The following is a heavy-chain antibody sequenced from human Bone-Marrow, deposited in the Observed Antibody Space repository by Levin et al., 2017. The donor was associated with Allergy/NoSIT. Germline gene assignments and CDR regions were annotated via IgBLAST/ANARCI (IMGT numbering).Heavy chain of an antibody. Sequence: PGGSLRLSCAASGFTFSTYWMSWVRQAPGKGLEWVANIKQDGSEKYYVDSVKGRFTISRDNAKDSLYLQLNSQSAEDTAVCYCARCRDGGYCNGGNAYWGQGTLVTVSS. CDR2: IKQDGSEK. D-gene: IGHD2-15*01. V-gene: IGHV3-7*01. CDR3: ARCRDGGYCNGGNAY. J-gene: IGHJ4*02. CDR1: GFTFSTYW.